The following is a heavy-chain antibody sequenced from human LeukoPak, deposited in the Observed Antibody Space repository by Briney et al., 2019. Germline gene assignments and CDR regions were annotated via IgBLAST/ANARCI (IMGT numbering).Heavy chain of an antibody. J-gene: IGHJ3*02. CDR3: ARSLTQEEWDEQWLTHGGAFDI. D-gene: IGHD6-19*01. Sequence: GASVPVSCRASGYTFTGYYMHWLRQAPGQGLEWMGWINPNSGDSNYPQKLQGRVNMTRDTSISTAYMEQSRLRSDDTAVYYCARSLTQEEWDEQWLTHGGAFDIWGQGTMVTVSS. CDR2: INPNSGDS. V-gene: IGHV1-2*02. CDR1: GYTFTGYY.